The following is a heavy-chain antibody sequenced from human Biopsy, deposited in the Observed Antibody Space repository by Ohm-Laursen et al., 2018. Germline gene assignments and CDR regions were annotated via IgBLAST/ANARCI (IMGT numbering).Heavy chain of an antibody. D-gene: IGHD6-6*01. CDR3: ARDSRRTAREGGMDV. J-gene: IGHJ6*02. Sequence: GSLRLSCSASGFTFSSYSMNWVRQAPGKELEWISYISETSSHIYDADSVKGRFTVARDNAKNSLYLQLNSLRAEDTAVYYCARDSRRTAREGGMDVWGQGTTVTVSS. CDR1: GFTFSSYS. V-gene: IGHV3-21*01. CDR2: ISETSSHI.